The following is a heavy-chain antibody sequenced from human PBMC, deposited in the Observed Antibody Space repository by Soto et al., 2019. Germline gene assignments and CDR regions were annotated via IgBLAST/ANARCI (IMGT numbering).Heavy chain of an antibody. D-gene: IGHD5-12*01. J-gene: IGHJ3*01. CDR1: GFRFWTYS. Sequence: VKLLESGGGLVQPEESLRLSCAASGFRFWTYSMSWVRQAPGKGLEWVSGISGDGSATSYADSLKGRFTVSRDNSKDTLFLQMNTLRVEDTAVYYCAKTRLYDNNDYHRDGFDVWGPGTAVTVS. CDR3: AKTRLYDNNDYHRDGFDV. CDR2: ISGDGSAT. V-gene: IGHV3-23*01.